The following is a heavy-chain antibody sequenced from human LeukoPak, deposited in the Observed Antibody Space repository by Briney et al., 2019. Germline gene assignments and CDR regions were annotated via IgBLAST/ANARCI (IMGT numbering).Heavy chain of an antibody. J-gene: IGHJ5*02. D-gene: IGHD4-11*01. CDR3: AREGGYSNYRSGIWFDP. V-gene: IGHV1-46*01. CDR2: INPSGGST. Sequence: ASVKVSCKASGYTFTSYYMHWVRQAPGQGLEWMGIINPSGGSTSYAQKFQGRVTMTRDMSTSTVYMELSSLRSEDTAVYYCAREGGYSNYRSGIWFDPWGQGTLVTVSS. CDR1: GYTFTSYY.